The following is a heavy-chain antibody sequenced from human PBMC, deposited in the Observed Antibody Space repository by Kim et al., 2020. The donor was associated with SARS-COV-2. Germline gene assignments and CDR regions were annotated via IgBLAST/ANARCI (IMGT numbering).Heavy chain of an antibody. CDR3: ARAFYCSSTSCYTRISAPFDI. J-gene: IGHJ3*02. Sequence: GGSLRLSCAASGFTFSSYGMHWVRQAPGKGLEWVAVIWYDGSNKYYADSVKGRFTISRDNSKNTLYLQMNSLRAEDTAVYYCARAFYCSSTSCYTRISAPFDIWGQGTMVTVSS. CDR2: IWYDGSNK. CDR1: GFTFSSYG. V-gene: IGHV3-33*01. D-gene: IGHD2-2*02.